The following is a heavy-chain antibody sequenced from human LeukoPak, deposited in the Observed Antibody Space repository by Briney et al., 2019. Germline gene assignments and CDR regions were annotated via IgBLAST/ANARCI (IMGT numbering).Heavy chain of an antibody. V-gene: IGHV4-4*07. CDR3: ARDRYYYDSSGYYYFDY. J-gene: IGHJ4*02. CDR2: IYTSGST. CDR1: GGSISSYY. D-gene: IGHD3-22*01. Sequence: SETLSLTCTVSGGSISSYYWSWIRQPAGKGLEWIGRIYTSGSTYYNPSLKSRVTMSVDTSKNQFSLKLSSVTAADTAVYYCARDRYYYDSSGYYYFDYWGQGTLVTVSS.